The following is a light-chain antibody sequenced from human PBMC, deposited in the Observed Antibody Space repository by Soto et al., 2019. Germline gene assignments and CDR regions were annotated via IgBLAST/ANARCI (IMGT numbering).Light chain of an antibody. V-gene: IGKV1-5*03. CDR3: QHYNSYSEA. CDR1: QSINTW. Sequence: DIQMTQSPSTLSGSVGDRVTITCRASQSINTWLAWYQQKPGKAPKLLIYKASTLKSGVPSRFSGSGSGTGFTLTISSLQPDDFATYYCQHYNSYSEAFGQGTKVDIK. J-gene: IGKJ1*01. CDR2: KAS.